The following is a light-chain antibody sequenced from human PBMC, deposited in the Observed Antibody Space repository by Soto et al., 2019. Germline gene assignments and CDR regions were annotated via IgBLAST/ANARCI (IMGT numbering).Light chain of an antibody. CDR1: QSVSSY. J-gene: IGKJ3*01. CDR3: QHYGRSAIFT. V-gene: IGKV3-20*01. CDR2: GAS. Sequence: EIVLTQSPATLSLSPGERATLSCRASQSVSSYLAWYQQKPGQAPRLLIYGASSRASGIPDRFSGSGSGTDFTLTISSLEPEDFAVYYCQHYGRSAIFTLGPGTTVDIK.